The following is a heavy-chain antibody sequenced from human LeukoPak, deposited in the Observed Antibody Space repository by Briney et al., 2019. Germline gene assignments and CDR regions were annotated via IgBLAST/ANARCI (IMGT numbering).Heavy chain of an antibody. J-gene: IGHJ4*02. CDR2: INHSGST. D-gene: IGHD3-22*01. CDR1: GGSFSGYY. V-gene: IGHV4-34*01. Sequence: SETLSLTCAVYGGSFSGYYWSWIRQPPGKGLEWIGEINHSGSTNYNPSLKGRVTISVDTSKNQFTLKLSSVTAADTAVYYCAREYYYDGDYFDYWGQGTLVTVSS. CDR3: AREYYYDGDYFDY.